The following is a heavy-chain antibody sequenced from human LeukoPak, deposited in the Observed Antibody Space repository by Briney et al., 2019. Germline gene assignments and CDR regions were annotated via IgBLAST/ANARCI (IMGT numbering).Heavy chain of an antibody. CDR3: ARDLGNWNTGHDAFDI. D-gene: IGHD1/OR15-1a*01. Sequence: GASVEVSCKASGYTFTSYYMHWVRQAPGQGLEWMGIINPSGGSTSYAQKFQGRVTMTRDTSTSTVYMELSSLRSEDTAVYYCARDLGNWNTGHDAFDIWGQGTMVTVSS. CDR1: GYTFTSYY. CDR2: INPSGGST. J-gene: IGHJ3*02. V-gene: IGHV1-46*01.